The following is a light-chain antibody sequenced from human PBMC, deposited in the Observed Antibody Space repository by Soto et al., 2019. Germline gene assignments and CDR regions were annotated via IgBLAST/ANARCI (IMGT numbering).Light chain of an antibody. CDR1: QRFGSSN. CDR3: QQYGSSPTWT. Sequence: EIVLTQSPGTLSLSPGERGTLSCRASQRFGSSNLAWYQQKPGQAPRLLIYSASSRATGIPDRFSGSGSGTDFTLTISRLEPEDFAVYYCQQYGSSPTWTFGQGTKVDIK. CDR2: SAS. V-gene: IGKV3-20*01. J-gene: IGKJ1*01.